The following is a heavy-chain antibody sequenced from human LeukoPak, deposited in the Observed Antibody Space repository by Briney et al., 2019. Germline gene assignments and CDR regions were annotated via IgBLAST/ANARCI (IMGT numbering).Heavy chain of an antibody. CDR3: ARGTRVATSGGGY. D-gene: IGHD5-12*01. CDR2: INHSGST. CDR1: GGSMNSYY. V-gene: IGHV4-34*01. J-gene: IGHJ4*02. Sequence: PSGTLSLTCNVSGGSMNSYYWSWIRQPPGKGLEWIGEINHSGSTNYNPSLKSRVTISVDTSKNQFSLKLSSVTAADTAVYYCARGTRVATSGGGYWGQGTLVTVSS.